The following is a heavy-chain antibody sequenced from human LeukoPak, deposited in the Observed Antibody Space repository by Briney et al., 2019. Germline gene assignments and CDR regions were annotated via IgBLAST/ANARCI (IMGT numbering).Heavy chain of an antibody. CDR1: GYTVTNYT. CDR3: ARDSTSRFDY. V-gene: IGHV1-2*02. D-gene: IGHD5/OR15-5a*01. CDR2: INGNSGAT. J-gene: IGHJ4*02. Sequence: ASVKVSCKASGYTVTNYTIHWVRQAPGQGLEWMGWINGNSGATEYAQKFQGRVTMTRDTSTNTANMELRSLTSDDTAVYFCARDSTSRFDYWGQGTLVTVSS.